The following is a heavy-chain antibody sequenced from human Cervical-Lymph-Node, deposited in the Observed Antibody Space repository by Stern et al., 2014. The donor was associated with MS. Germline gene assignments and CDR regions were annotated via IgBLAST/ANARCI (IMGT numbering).Heavy chain of an antibody. D-gene: IGHD3-22*01. V-gene: IGHV3-7*01. Sequence: EVQLVQSGGGLVQPGGSLRLSCAASGFTFSSYWMNWVRQAPGKGLEWVANIKEDGSETFYVDSVKGRFTISRDNAKNSLYLQMNSMRAEDTAVYYCARGSDTWGQGTLVTVSS. J-gene: IGHJ5*02. CDR2: IKEDGSET. CDR3: ARGSDT. CDR1: GFTFSSYW.